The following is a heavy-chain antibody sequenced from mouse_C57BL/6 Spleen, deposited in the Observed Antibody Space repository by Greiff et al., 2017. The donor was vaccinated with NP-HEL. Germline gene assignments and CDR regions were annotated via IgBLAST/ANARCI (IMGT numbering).Heavy chain of an antibody. CDR1: GYTFTSYW. D-gene: IGHD1-1*01. V-gene: IGHV1-74*01. CDR3: AMWFITAVVANLYYFDY. CDR2: IHPSDSDT. Sequence: VQLQQSGAELVKPGASVKVSCKASGYTFTSYWMHWVKQRPGQGLEWIGRIHPSDSDTNYNQKFKGKATLTVDKSSSTAYMQLSSLTSEDSAVYYCAMWFITAVVANLYYFDYWGQGTTLTVSA. J-gene: IGHJ2*01.